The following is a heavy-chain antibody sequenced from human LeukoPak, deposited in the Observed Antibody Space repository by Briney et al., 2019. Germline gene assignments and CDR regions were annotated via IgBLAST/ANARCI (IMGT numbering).Heavy chain of an antibody. J-gene: IGHJ4*02. V-gene: IGHV3-74*01. CDR2: INGDVTST. D-gene: IGHD1-26*01. CDR3: VRGRWEVLLDS. CDR1: GLTCSTDW. Sequence: GGSLRLSGAASGLTCSTDWMHWVRQAPRKGPVWVSRINGDVTSTDYADSVRGRFTISRDNAKNTLYLQMNSLGAEDTAVYFCVRGRWEVLLDSWGQGTLVTVSS.